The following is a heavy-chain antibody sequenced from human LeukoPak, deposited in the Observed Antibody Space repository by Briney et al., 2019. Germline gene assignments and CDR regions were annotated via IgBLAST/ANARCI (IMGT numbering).Heavy chain of an antibody. V-gene: IGHV4-39*07. D-gene: IGHD3-3*01. Sequence: SETLSLTCTVSGGSISSSSYYWGWIRQPPGKGLEWIGSIYYSGSTYYNPSLKSRVTMSVDTSKNQFSLKLSSVTAADTAVYYCARSRANDVWSVLRGGHFDYWGQGTLVTVSS. CDR2: IYYSGST. CDR1: GGSISSSSYY. CDR3: ARSRANDVWSVLRGGHFDY. J-gene: IGHJ4*02.